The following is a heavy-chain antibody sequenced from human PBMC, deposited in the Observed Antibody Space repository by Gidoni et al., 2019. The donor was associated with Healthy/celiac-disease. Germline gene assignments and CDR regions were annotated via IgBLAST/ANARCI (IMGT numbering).Heavy chain of an antibody. D-gene: IGHD3-22*01. CDR3: ARVQVIAYYYDSSGRGAFDI. V-gene: IGHV1-46*01. CDR2: INPSGGST. J-gene: IGHJ3*02. Sequence: APGQGLEWMGIINPSGGSTSYAQKFQGRVTMTRDTSTSTVYMELSSLRSEDTAVYYCARVQVIAYYYDSSGRGAFDIWGQGTMVTVSS.